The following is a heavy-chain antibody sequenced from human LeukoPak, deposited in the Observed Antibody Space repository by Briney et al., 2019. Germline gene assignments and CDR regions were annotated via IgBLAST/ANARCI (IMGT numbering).Heavy chain of an antibody. J-gene: IGHJ5*02. Sequence: ASVKVSCKASGYTFTSYGISWVRQAPGQGLEWMGWISAYNGNTNYAQKLQGRVTMTTDTSTSTAYMELRSLRSDDTAVYYCARDLLFYGSGSYYWFDPWGQGTLVTVSS. CDR3: ARDLLFYGSGSYYWFDP. D-gene: IGHD3-10*01. CDR2: ISAYNGNT. CDR1: GYTFTSYG. V-gene: IGHV1-18*01.